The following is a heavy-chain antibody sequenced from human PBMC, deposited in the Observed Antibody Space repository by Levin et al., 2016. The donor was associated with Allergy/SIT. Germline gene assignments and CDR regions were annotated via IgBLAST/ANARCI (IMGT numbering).Heavy chain of an antibody. CDR2: IWYDGSNK. J-gene: IGHJ4*02. D-gene: IGHD1-26*01. CDR1: GFDFSDHV. CDR3: ARGEQPDKEGSFDL. V-gene: IGHV3-33*01. Sequence: GGSLRLSCAASGFDFSDHVMHWVRQAPGKGLEWVALIWYDGSNKYYADPVEGRFTISRENSKKTLYLQMNSLRVEDTAVYYCARGEQPDKEGSFDLWGQGTLVTVSS.